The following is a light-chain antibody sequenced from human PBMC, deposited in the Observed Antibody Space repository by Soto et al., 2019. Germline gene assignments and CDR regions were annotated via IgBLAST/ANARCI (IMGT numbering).Light chain of an antibody. CDR2: DDN. V-gene: IGLV1-51*01. J-gene: IGLJ1*01. CDR1: SSNIGGNS. Sequence: QCVLTQPPSVSAAPGQKVTISCSGSSSNIGGNSVSWYQQLPGTAPKLLIYDDNKRPSGIPDRFSGSKSGTSATLGITGFQTGDEADYYCGSWDSSLSAYVFGTGTKV. CDR3: GSWDSSLSAYV.